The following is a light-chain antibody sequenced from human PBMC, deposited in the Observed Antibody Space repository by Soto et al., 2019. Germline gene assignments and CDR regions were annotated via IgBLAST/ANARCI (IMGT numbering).Light chain of an antibody. V-gene: IGKV1-27*01. Sequence: DIQMTQSPSSLSASVGDRVTITCRASQGISNYLAWYQQKPGKVHKLLIYAASTLQSGVPSRFSGSGSGTDFTLTISGLQPEDVATYYCQKYNSAPWTFGQGTKVEIK. CDR2: AAS. CDR1: QGISNY. J-gene: IGKJ1*01. CDR3: QKYNSAPWT.